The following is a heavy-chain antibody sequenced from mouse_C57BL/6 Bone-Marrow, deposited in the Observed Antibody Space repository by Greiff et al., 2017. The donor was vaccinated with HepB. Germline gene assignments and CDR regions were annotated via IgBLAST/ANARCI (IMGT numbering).Heavy chain of an antibody. CDR2: IWSGGST. V-gene: IGHV2-2*01. CDR1: GFSLTSYG. CDR3: ARKGNYAMDY. Sequence: VQLQESGPGLVQPSQSLSITCTVSGFSLTSYGVHWVRQSPGKGLEWLGVIWSGGSTDYNAAFISRLSISKDNSKSQVVFKMNSLQADDTAIYYCARKGNYAMDYWGQGTSVTVAS. J-gene: IGHJ4*01.